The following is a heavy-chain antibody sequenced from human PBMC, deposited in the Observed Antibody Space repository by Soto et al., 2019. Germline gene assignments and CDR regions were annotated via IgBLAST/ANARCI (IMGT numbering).Heavy chain of an antibody. D-gene: IGHD5-12*01. V-gene: IGHV1-2*04. Sequence: QVQLVQSGAEVKKPGASVKVSCKASGYTFTGYYMHWVRQAPGQGLEWMGWINPNSGGTNYAQKFQGWVTMTRDTSISTAYMELSRLRSDDTAVYYCARDALRLKGGYEPTGMDVWGQGTTVTVSS. J-gene: IGHJ6*02. CDR2: INPNSGGT. CDR3: ARDALRLKGGYEPTGMDV. CDR1: GYTFTGYY.